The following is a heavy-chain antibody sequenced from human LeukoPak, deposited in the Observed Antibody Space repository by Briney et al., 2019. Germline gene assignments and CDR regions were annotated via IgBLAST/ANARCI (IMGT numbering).Heavy chain of an antibody. CDR3: ARTYCSSASCYRGFDY. J-gene: IGHJ4*02. V-gene: IGHV3-66*01. D-gene: IGHD2-2*02. CDR2: IYSGGST. CDR1: GFTFSSYS. Sequence: GGSLRLSCAASGFTFSSYSMNWVRQAPGKELEWVSVIYSGGSTYYADSVKGRITISRDNSKNTLYLQMNSLRGEDTAVYYCARTYCSSASCYRGFDYWGQGTLVTVSS.